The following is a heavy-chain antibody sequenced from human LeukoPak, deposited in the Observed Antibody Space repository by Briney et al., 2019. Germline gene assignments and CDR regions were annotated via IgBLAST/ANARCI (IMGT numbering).Heavy chain of an antibody. Sequence: PGGSLRLSCAASGFTFSSYGMHWVRQAPGKGLEWVAFIRYDGSNKYYADSVKGRFTISRDNSKNTLYLQMNSPRAEDTAVYYCANLNLYCSGGSCMYNWFDPWGQGTLVTVSS. V-gene: IGHV3-30*02. CDR3: ANLNLYCSGGSCMYNWFDP. CDR1: GFTFSSYG. D-gene: IGHD2-15*01. CDR2: IRYDGSNK. J-gene: IGHJ5*02.